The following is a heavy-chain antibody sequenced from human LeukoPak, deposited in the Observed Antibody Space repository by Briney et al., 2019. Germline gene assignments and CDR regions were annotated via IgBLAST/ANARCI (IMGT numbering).Heavy chain of an antibody. CDR2: SYHSGST. Sequence: SGTLSLTCAVSGGPISSSNWWSWLRPPPGKGLEWIGESYHSGSTNYNPSLKSRVTISVDKSKNQFSLKLSSVTAADTAVYYCARIATGGSGSYYKGEDYWGQGTLVTVSS. D-gene: IGHD3-10*01. J-gene: IGHJ4*02. V-gene: IGHV4-4*02. CDR3: ARIATGGSGSYYKGEDY. CDR1: GGPISSSNW.